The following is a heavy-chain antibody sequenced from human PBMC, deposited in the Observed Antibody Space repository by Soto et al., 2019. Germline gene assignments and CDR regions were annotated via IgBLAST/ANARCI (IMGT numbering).Heavy chain of an antibody. D-gene: IGHD4-17*01. Sequence: VASVKVSCKASGYTFTSYAMHWVRQAPGQRLEWMGWINAGNGNTKYSQKFQGRVTITRDTSASTAYMELSSLRSEDTAVYYCARDRFPYGGSYNWFDPWGQGTLVTVSS. CDR2: INAGNGNT. V-gene: IGHV1-3*01. CDR3: ARDRFPYGGSYNWFDP. CDR1: GYTFTSYA. J-gene: IGHJ5*02.